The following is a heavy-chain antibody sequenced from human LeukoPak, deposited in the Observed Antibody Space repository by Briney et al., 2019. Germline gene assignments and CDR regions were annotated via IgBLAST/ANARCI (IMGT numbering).Heavy chain of an antibody. CDR1: GYTFTDYY. D-gene: IGHD3-16*02. Sequence: ASVKVSCKASGYTFTDYYMHWVRQAPGQGLEWMGWMNPNSGKTGYAQKFQGRVTMTRNTSISTAYMELSSLRSEDTAVYYCARTLSNWFDPWGQGTLVTVSS. J-gene: IGHJ5*02. CDR2: MNPNSGKT. CDR3: ARTLSNWFDP. V-gene: IGHV1-8*02.